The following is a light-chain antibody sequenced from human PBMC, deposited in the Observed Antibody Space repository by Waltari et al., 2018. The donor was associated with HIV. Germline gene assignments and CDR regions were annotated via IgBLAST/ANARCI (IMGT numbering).Light chain of an antibody. CDR1: HRISNN. J-gene: IGKJ1*01. CDR3: QQYNNRFWT. Sequence: EVVMTQSPATLSVSPGDRATLSCRAGHRISNNLARYQQNPGQAPRLLIYGASTRATGSPPRFSGSGSGTEFTLTISSLQSENFAVYYCQQYNNRFWTFGQGTKVEIK. CDR2: GAS. V-gene: IGKV3-15*01.